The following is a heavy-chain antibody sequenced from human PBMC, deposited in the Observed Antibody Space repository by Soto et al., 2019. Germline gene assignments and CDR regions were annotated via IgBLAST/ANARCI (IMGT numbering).Heavy chain of an antibody. J-gene: IGHJ4*02. CDR1: GGSFSDYY. Sequence: PSETLSLTCAVYGGSFSDYYWSWIRQPPGKGLEWIGEINHSGSTNYNPSLKSRVTISVDTSKNQFSLELSSVTAADTAVYYCARREEAYCSGGSCYVLKYWGQGSLVTVSS. CDR2: INHSGST. D-gene: IGHD2-15*01. V-gene: IGHV4-34*01. CDR3: ARREEAYCSGGSCYVLKY.